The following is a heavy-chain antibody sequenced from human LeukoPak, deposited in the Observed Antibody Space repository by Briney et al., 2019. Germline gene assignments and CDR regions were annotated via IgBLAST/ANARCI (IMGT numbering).Heavy chain of an antibody. V-gene: IGHV1-18*01. D-gene: IGHD5-12*01. CDR3: ARGAAGGYSPSVEFDY. CDR2: IRAYNGDT. Sequence: WASVKVSCKASGYTFTNYGISWVRQAPGQGLEWMGWIRAYNGDTKYAQTLQGRVTMTTDTSTTTAYMGLRSLRSDDTAVYYCARGAAGGYSPSVEFDYWGQGTLVTVSS. CDR1: GYTFTNYG. J-gene: IGHJ4*02.